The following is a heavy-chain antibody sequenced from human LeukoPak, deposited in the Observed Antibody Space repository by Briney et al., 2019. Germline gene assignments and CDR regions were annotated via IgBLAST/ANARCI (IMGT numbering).Heavy chain of an antibody. CDR1: GFTFSSYG. CDR3: ARGHSSSWMSEIDY. J-gene: IGHJ4*02. CDR2: ISGSGGST. D-gene: IGHD6-13*01. Sequence: GGSLRLSCAASGFTFSSYGMSWVRQAPGKGLEWVSAISGSGGSTYYADSVKGRFTISRDNSKNTLYPQMNSLRAEDTAVYYCARGHSSSWMSEIDYWDQGTLVTVSS. V-gene: IGHV3-23*01.